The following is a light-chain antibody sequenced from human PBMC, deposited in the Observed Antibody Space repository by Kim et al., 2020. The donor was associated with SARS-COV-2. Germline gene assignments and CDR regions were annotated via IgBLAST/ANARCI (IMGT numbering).Light chain of an antibody. CDR2: MTS. V-gene: IGKV1-5*03. CDR1: QRISSF. J-gene: IGKJ4*01. CDR3: QQYSSQPLT. Sequence: DIQMTQSPSTLSASIGDRVTITCRASQRISSFLAWYQQKPGKAPEVLIHMTSSLESGVPSRFSGSGSGTEFTLTISSLQPDDFATYYCQQYSSQPLTFGGGTKVDIK.